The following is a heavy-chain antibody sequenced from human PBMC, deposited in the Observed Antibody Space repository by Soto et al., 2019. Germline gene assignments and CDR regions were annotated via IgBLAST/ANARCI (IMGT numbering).Heavy chain of an antibody. CDR1: GFTFSSYA. CDR3: AYSSTPFDY. D-gene: IGHD6-13*01. Sequence: HPGGSLRLSCTASGFTFSSYAMNWVRQAPGKGLEWVSAISGSGGSTYYADSVKGRFTISRDNSKNTLYLQMNSLRAEDTAVYYCAYSSTPFDYWGQGTLVTVSS. V-gene: IGHV3-23*01. CDR2: ISGSGGST. J-gene: IGHJ4*02.